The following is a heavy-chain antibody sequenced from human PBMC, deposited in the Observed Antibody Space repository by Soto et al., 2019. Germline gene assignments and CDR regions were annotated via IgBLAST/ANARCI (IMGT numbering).Heavy chain of an antibody. V-gene: IGHV1-24*01. D-gene: IGHD2-2*01. CDR1: GYTLTELS. CDR3: ATYCISTSCISGYYYYYGMDV. CDR2: FDPEDGET. J-gene: IGHJ6*02. Sequence: ASVKVSCKVSGYTLTELSMHWVRQAPGKGLEWMGGFDPEDGETIYAQKFQGRVTMTEDTSTDTAYMELSSLRSEDTAVYYCATYCISTSCISGYYYYYGMDVWGQGTTVIVSS.